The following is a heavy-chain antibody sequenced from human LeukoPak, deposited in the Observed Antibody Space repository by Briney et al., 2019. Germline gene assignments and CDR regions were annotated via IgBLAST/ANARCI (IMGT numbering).Heavy chain of an antibody. D-gene: IGHD6-6*01. CDR3: ARDRSRFGY. Sequence: PGGSLRLSCAASGFTFSSYWMTWLRQAPGKGLEWVATIKADGGDQYYVDSLRGRFTISRDNAKNSLYLQMNNLTAEDTAVYYCARDRSRFGYWGQGTLVTASS. V-gene: IGHV3-7*01. J-gene: IGHJ4*02. CDR1: GFTFSSYW. CDR2: IKADGGDQ.